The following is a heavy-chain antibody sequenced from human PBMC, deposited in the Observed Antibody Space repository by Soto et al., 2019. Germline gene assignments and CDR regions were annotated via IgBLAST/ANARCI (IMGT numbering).Heavy chain of an antibody. D-gene: IGHD1-1*01. CDR1: GGTFSSYA. CDR3: ARYPQNCWYFDL. J-gene: IGHJ2*01. CDR2: IIPIFGTA. V-gene: IGHV1-69*01. Sequence: QVQLVQSGAEVQKPGSSVKVSCKASGGTFSSYAISWVRQAPGQGLEWMGGIIPIFGTANYAQKFQGRGTIAADESTSTVYMVRSSLRSEDTAVYYCARYPQNCWYFDLWGRGTLVTVSS.